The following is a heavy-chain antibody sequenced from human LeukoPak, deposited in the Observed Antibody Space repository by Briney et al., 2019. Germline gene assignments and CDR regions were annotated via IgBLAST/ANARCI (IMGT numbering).Heavy chain of an antibody. J-gene: IGHJ5*02. Sequence: PSETPSLTCAVYGGSFSGYYWSWIRQPPGKGLEWIGEINHSGSTNYNPSLKSRVTISVDTSKNQFSLKLSSVTAADTAVYYCARGGGDYGDYYWFDPWGQGTLVTVSS. V-gene: IGHV4-34*01. D-gene: IGHD4-17*01. CDR1: GGSFSGYY. CDR3: ARGGGDYGDYYWFDP. CDR2: INHSGST.